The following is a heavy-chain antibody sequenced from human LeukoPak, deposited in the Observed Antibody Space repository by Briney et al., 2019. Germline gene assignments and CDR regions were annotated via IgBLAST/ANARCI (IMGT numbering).Heavy chain of an antibody. D-gene: IGHD3-10*01. CDR1: GFTFSSYS. CDR3: ARVPPLLWFGELSYYYYMDV. J-gene: IGHJ6*03. CDR2: ISSSSYI. Sequence: GGSLRLSCAASGFTFSSYSMNWVRQAPGKGLEWVSSISSSSYIYYADSVKGRFTISRDNAKNSLYLQMNSLRAEDTAVYYCARVPPLLWFGELSYYYYMDVWGKGTTVTVSS. V-gene: IGHV3-21*01.